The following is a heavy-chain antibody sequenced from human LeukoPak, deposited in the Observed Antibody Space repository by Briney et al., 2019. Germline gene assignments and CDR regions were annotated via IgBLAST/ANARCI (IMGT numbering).Heavy chain of an antibody. CDR3: AREPIAAAGTYYYYGMDV. J-gene: IGHJ6*02. CDR2: INTNTGNP. Sequence: ASVKVSCKASGYTFTSYYMHWVRQAPGQGLEWMGWINTNTGNPTYAQGFTGRFVFSLDTSVSTAYLQISSLKAEDTAVYYCAREPIAAAGTYYYYGMDVWGQGTTVTVSS. CDR1: GYTFTSYY. D-gene: IGHD6-13*01. V-gene: IGHV7-4-1*02.